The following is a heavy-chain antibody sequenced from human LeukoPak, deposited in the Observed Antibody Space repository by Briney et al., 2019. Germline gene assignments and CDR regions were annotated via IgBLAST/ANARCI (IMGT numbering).Heavy chain of an antibody. CDR1: GFTFTNYD. V-gene: IGHV3-13*01. J-gene: IGHJ2*01. CDR2: ISRGGDT. CDR3: ARDLGNWYFDL. Sequence: GGSLRLSCAASGFTFTNYDFHWVRQGRGQGLEWVSAISRGGDTYYAVSVKGRFTISREDAKESLYLEMNNLSAGDSAVHYCARDLGNWYFDLWGRGTLVTVSS.